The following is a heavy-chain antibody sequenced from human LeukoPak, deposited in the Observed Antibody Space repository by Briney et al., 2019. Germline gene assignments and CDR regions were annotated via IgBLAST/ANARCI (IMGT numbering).Heavy chain of an antibody. CDR3: ARKGDIAVAGLVLDH. V-gene: IGHV1-46*01. CDR1: GYTFTSYH. D-gene: IGHD6-19*01. CDR2: INPSAGST. J-gene: IGHJ4*02. Sequence: ASVTVSCKASGYTFTSYHLHWVRQAPGQGLEWMGIINPSAGSTSYAQKFQGRVTMTRDTSTSTVYMELSSLRSEDTAVYYCARKGDIAVAGLVLDHWGQGTLVTVSS.